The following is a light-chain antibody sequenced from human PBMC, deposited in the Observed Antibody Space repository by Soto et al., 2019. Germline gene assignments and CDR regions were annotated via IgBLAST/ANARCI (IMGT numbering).Light chain of an antibody. CDR3: QQYDNWPWT. CDR1: QRVNIN. Sequence: EILLTQSPGTLSLPPGERATLSCRASQRVNINLAWYQQKPGQAPRLLIYGASRRATGFPARFSGSGSGTDFTLTISSLQSEDFAVYYCQQYDNWPWTFGQGTKVDI. CDR2: GAS. V-gene: IGKV3-15*01. J-gene: IGKJ1*01.